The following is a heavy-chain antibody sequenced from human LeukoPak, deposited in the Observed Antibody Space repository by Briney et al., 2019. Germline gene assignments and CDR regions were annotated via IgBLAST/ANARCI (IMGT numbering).Heavy chain of an antibody. D-gene: IGHD4-17*01. CDR1: GFTFSSYA. CDR3: ARDKGNYGDYVPSYYYYGMDV. Sequence: PGGSLRLSCAASGFTFSSYAMSWVRQAPGKGLEWVSAISGSGGSTYYADSVKGRFTISRDNSKNTLYLQMNSLRAEDTAVYYCARDKGNYGDYVPSYYYYGMDVWGQGTTVTVSS. CDR2: ISGSGGST. J-gene: IGHJ6*02. V-gene: IGHV3-23*01.